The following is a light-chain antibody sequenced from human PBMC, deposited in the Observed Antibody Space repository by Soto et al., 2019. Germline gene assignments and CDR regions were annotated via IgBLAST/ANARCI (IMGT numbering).Light chain of an antibody. V-gene: IGLV2-11*01. CDR3: CSYAGSPTLYV. J-gene: IGLJ1*01. Sequence: QSALTQPRSVSGSPGQSVTISCTGTSSDVGAYSYVSWYQQHPGKAPKLMIYDVTKRPSGVPDRFSGSKSGNTASLTNSGLQAEDEADYYCCSYAGSPTLYVFGTGTKVTVL. CDR2: DVT. CDR1: SSDVGAYSY.